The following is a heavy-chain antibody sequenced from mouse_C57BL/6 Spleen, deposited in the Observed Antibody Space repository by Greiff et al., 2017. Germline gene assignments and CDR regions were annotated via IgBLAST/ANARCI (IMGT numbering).Heavy chain of an antibody. Sequence: QVQLQQPGTELVKPGASVKLSCKASGYTFTRYWMHWVKQRPGHGLEWIGNINPSNGGTNYNAKFKSKATLTVDKSSSTAYLQLSSLTSEDSAVYYCARGYGKVYFDVWGTGTTVTVSS. D-gene: IGHD2-10*02. CDR2: INPSNGGT. CDR1: GYTFTRYW. J-gene: IGHJ1*03. V-gene: IGHV1-53*01. CDR3: ARGYGKVYFDV.